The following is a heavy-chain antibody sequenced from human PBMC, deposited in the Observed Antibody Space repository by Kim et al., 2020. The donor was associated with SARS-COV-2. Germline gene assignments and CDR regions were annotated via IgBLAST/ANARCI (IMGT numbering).Heavy chain of an antibody. Sequence: SETLSLTCTVSGGSISSYYWSWIRQPPGKGLEWIGYIYYSGSTNYNPSLKSRVTISVDTSKNQFSLKLSSVTAADTAVYYCARVAVGAHCSGWYLGNPTYHGMDLGGQGTAVSV. V-gene: IGHV4-59*13. J-gene: IGHJ6*02. CDR3: ARVAVGAHCSGWYLGNPTYHGMDL. D-gene: IGHD6-19*01. CDR2: IYYSGST. CDR1: GGSISSYY.